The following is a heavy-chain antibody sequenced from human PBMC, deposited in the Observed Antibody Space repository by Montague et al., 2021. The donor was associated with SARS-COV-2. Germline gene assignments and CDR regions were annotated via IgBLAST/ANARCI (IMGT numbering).Heavy chain of an antibody. CDR2: TYYRSMWKS. V-gene: IGHV6-1*01. CDR3: VRGIEAAGSYDY. J-gene: IGHJ4*02. D-gene: IGHD6-13*01. CDR1: GDSVSSNGAT. Sequence: CAISGDSVSSNGATWNWIRQSPSRGLEWLGRTYYRSMWKSDYAXXXKSRIAINPDTSKNQFSLQLSSVTPEDTALYYCVRGIEAAGSYDYWGQGTLVTVSS.